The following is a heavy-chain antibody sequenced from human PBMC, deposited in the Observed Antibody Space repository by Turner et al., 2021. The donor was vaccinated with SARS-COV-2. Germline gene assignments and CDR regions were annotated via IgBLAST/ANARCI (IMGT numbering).Heavy chain of an antibody. CDR1: GFRFCDSI. CDR2: IAAGADYT. V-gene: IGHV3-23*01. CDR3: ARVASYYFDGRLWVGPLDT. Sequence: PLFESGGGLEESGKSLRLSCVASGFRFCDSIMAWVRQAPGKGLEFVSSIAAGADYTFYSDSVRGRFAVSRDNLKNTLYLEMNSLRVGDSALYYCARVASYYFDGRLWVGPLDTWGQGTLVSVS. D-gene: IGHD3-9*01. J-gene: IGHJ5*01.